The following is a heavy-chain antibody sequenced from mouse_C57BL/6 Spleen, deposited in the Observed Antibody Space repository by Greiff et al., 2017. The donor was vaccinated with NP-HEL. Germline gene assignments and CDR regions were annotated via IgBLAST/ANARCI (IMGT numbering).Heavy chain of an antibody. V-gene: IGHV5-6*01. CDR3: ARVYYDYDGSYWYFDV. D-gene: IGHD2-4*01. CDR2: ISSGGSYT. Sequence: EVQGVESGGDLVKPGGSLKLSCAASGFTFSSYGMSWVRQTPDKRLEWVATISSGGSYTYYPDSVKGRFTISRDNAKNTLYLQMSSLKSEDTAMYYCARVYYDYDGSYWYFDVWGTGTTVTVSS. CDR1: GFTFSSYG. J-gene: IGHJ1*03.